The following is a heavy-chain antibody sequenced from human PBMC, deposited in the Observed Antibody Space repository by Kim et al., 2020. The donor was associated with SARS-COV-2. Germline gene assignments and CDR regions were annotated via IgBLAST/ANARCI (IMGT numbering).Heavy chain of an antibody. CDR2: ISWNSGSM. CDR1: GFTFDDHA. J-gene: IGHJ3*02. V-gene: IGHV3-9*01. Sequence: GGSLRLSCAASGFTFDDHAMHWVRQAPGKGLEWVSGISWNSGSMAYADSVKGRFTISRDNAKNSLYLQMNSLGPEDTALYYCAKKGGSGNSPIAFDIWGQGTMVTVSS. CDR3: AKKGGSGNSPIAFDI. D-gene: IGHD3-16*01.